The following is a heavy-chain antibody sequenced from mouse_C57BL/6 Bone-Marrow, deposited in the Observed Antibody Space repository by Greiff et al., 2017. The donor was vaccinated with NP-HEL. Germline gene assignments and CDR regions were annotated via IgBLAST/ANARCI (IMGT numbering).Heavy chain of an antibody. V-gene: IGHV1-18*01. D-gene: IGHD4-1*01. CDR2: INPNNGGT. CDR3: AREANGVLFAY. J-gene: IGHJ3*01. CDR1: GYTFTDYN. Sequence: EVKLVESGPELVKPGASVKIPCKASGYTFTDYNMDWVKQSHGKSLEWIGDINPNNGGTIYNQKFKGKATLTVDKSSSTAYMELRSLTSEDTAVYYCAREANGVLFAYWGQGTLVTVSA.